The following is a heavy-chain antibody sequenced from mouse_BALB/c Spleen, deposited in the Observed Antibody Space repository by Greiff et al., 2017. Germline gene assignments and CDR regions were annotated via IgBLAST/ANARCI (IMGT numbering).Heavy chain of an antibody. Sequence: EVKLMESGGGLVKPGGSLKLSCAASGFTFSSYAMSWVRQTPEKRLEWVATISSGGSYTYYPDSVKGRFTISRDNAKNTLYLQMSSLRSEDTAMYYCASLYDGYYVWFAYWGQGTLVTVSA. CDR2: ISSGGSYT. J-gene: IGHJ3*01. CDR3: ASLYDGYYVWFAY. V-gene: IGHV5-9-3*01. CDR1: GFTFSSYA. D-gene: IGHD2-3*01.